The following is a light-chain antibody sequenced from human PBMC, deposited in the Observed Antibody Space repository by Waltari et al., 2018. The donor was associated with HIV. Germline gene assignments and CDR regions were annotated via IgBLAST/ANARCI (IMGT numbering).Light chain of an antibody. CDR1: SPNIAKNP. Sequence: QSVLTQPPSASGTPGQRVTISCSGSSPNIAKNPVNCYHQPPRTAPKLLIYSSNQRPSGVPDRFSGSKSGTSASLAISGLQSEDEADYFCAAWDDSLDGHVLFGGGTKLTVL. V-gene: IGLV1-44*01. CDR3: AAWDDSLDGHVL. CDR2: SSN. J-gene: IGLJ2*01.